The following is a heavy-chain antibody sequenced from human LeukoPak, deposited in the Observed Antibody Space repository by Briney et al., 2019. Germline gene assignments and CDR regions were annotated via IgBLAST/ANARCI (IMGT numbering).Heavy chain of an antibody. CDR1: GFTFSTYW. Sequence: GGSLRLSCAASGFTFSTYWMNWVRQAPGKGLVWVSHINNDGRSTNYADSVKGRFTISRDNAKSTLFLQMNSLRVDDTAVYYCVRALGGQGGHWGQGTLVTVSS. CDR3: VRALGGQGGH. D-gene: IGHD1-26*01. V-gene: IGHV3-74*01. CDR2: INNDGRST. J-gene: IGHJ4*02.